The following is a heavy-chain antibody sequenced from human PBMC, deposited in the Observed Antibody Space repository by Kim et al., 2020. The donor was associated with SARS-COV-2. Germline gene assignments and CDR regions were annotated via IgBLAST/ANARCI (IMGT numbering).Heavy chain of an antibody. CDR3: ARAPEGTFDSSGFYWRGDAFDV. D-gene: IGHD3-22*01. Sequence: SETLSLTCAVSGYSISRGHYWGWLRQSPGTGLKWIANIYHSGSTYYNPSLESRVTISLDMSKNQFFLSQTSVTAADTAVYYCARAPEGTFDSSGFYWRGDAFDVWGQGTMDTFSS. CDR2: IYHSGST. J-gene: IGHJ3*01. CDR1: GYSISRGHY. V-gene: IGHV4-38-2*01.